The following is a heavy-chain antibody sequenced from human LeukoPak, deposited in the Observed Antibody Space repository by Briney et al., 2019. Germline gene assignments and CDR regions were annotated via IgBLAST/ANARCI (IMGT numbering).Heavy chain of an antibody. Sequence: GGSLRLSRAASGFTVSSNYMSWVRQAPGKGLEWVSVIYSGGSTYYADSVKGRFTISRDNSKNTLYLQMNSLRAEDTAVYYCAKDEPYYYGSGSKDWGQGTLVTVSS. J-gene: IGHJ4*02. CDR3: AKDEPYYYGSGSKD. V-gene: IGHV3-53*01. CDR2: IYSGGST. CDR1: GFTVSSNY. D-gene: IGHD3-10*01.